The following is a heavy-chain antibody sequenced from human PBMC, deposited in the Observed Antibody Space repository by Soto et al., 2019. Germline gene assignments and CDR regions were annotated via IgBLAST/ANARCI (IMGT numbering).Heavy chain of an antibody. CDR3: ARVSSYSSSAYYFDY. CDR2: IYYSGST. Sequence: PSETLSLTCTVSGGSISSGDYYWSWIRQPPGKGLEWIGYIYYSGSTCYNPSLKSRVTISVDTSKNQFSLKLSSVTAADTAVYYRARVSSYSSSAYYFDYWGQGTLVTVSS. CDR1: GGSISSGDYY. D-gene: IGHD6-6*01. J-gene: IGHJ4*02. V-gene: IGHV4-30-4*01.